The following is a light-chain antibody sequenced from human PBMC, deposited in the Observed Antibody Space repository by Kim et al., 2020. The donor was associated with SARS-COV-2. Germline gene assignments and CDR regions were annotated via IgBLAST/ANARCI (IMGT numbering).Light chain of an antibody. CDR2: GKN. J-gene: IGLJ1*01. CDR1: GRRGYY. V-gene: IGLV3-19*01. Sequence: GQTVRLRSQGDGRRGYYAGWYQQKQGQAPVIVIYGKNNRPSGIPDRFSGYSTGNTASLTITGAQAEDEADYFGNSRDSSGQPKYVFGAGTKVTVL. CDR3: NSRDSSGQPKYV.